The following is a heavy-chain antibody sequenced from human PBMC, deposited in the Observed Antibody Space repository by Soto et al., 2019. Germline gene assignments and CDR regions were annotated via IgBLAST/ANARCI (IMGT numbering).Heavy chain of an antibody. D-gene: IGHD3-10*01. V-gene: IGHV4-59*01. J-gene: IGHJ6*02. CDR2: IYYSGST. Sequence: SETLSLTCTVSGGSISSYYWSWIRQPPGKGLEWIGYIYYSGSTNYNPALKSRVTISVDTSKNQFSLKLSSVTAADTAAYYCARDSIWFGELLGPFDYYYYGMDVWGQGTTVTV. CDR1: GGSISSYY. CDR3: ARDSIWFGELLGPFDYYYYGMDV.